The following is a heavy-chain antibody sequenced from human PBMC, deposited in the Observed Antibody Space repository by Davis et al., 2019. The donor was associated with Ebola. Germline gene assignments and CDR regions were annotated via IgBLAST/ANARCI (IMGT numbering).Heavy chain of an antibody. CDR1: GFIFTNAW. CDR3: ATRLEYTKGECSGYYYMNV. D-gene: IGHD2-8*01. J-gene: IGHJ6*03. CDR2: IKSKSQGGTT. V-gene: IGHV3-15*01. Sequence: PGGSLRLSCAASGFIFTNAWVSWVRQAPGEGLEWVGLIKSKSQGGTTEYSAPVKDRFTISRDDSKNTLFLQMHGLKTEDTAVYYCATRLEYTKGECSGYYYMNVWGKGTTVTVSS.